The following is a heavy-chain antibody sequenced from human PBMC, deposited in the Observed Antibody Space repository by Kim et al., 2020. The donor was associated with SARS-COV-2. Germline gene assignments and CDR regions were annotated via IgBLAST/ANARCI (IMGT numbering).Heavy chain of an antibody. CDR3: ARGTLFGSIGRYFYY. Sequence: GGSLRLSCAASGFTFSSYSMNWVRQAPGKGLEWVSSISSSSSYIYYAVSVKGRFTISRDNAKNLLYLQMNSLRAEEPAVYYCARGTLFGSIGRYFYYWGQGTLATVSS. J-gene: IGHJ4*02. D-gene: IGHD3-10*01. V-gene: IGHV3-21*01. CDR1: GFTFSSYS. CDR2: ISSSSSYI.